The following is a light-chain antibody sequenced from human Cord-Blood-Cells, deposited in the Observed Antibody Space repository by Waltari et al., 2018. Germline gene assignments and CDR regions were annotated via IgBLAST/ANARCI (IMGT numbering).Light chain of an antibody. V-gene: IGLV2-14*01. CDR2: DVS. Sequence: QSALTQPASVSGSPGQSITISCTGTSSDVGGYNYVSWYQQHPGKAPKLWIYDVSTRPSGVSNRFSGSKSGNTASLTISGLQAEDEADYYCSSYTSSSTYVFGTGTKVTVL. J-gene: IGLJ1*01. CDR3: SSYTSSSTYV. CDR1: SSDVGGYNY.